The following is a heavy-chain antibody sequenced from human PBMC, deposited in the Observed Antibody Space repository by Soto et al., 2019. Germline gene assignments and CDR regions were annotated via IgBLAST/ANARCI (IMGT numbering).Heavy chain of an antibody. D-gene: IGHD5-18*01. CDR2: ISSDGSNK. CDR1: GFTFSNYG. Sequence: QVQLVESGGGVVQPGRSLSLSCAASGFTFSNYGMHWVRPAPGKGLEWVALISSDGSNKYYADSVKGRFTISRDNSKKTLYLQMNSMRAEDTSGYYGAKDGYTYGSADFWGQGTLVTVSS. J-gene: IGHJ4*02. V-gene: IGHV3-30*18. CDR3: AKDGYTYGSADF.